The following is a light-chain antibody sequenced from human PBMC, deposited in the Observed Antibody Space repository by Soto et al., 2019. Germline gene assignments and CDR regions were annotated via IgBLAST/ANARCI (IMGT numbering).Light chain of an antibody. CDR1: QSVSSN. CDR3: QQYNNWPGT. J-gene: IGKJ1*01. Sequence: ETVMTQSPATLSVSPGERATLSCRASQSVSSNLAWYQQKPGQAPRLLIYGASTRATGIPARFSGSGSGTKFTLTISSLQSEDFAVYYCQQYNNWPGTFGQGTKVDIK. V-gene: IGKV3-15*01. CDR2: GAS.